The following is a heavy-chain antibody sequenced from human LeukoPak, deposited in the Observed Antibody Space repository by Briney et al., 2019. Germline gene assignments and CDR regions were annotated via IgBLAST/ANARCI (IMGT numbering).Heavy chain of an antibody. D-gene: IGHD3-10*01. CDR2: VFYTGST. Sequence: PSETLSLTCSVSGGSISPDYWSWIRQPPGKGLEWIGYVFYTGSTNYNPSLKSRLTISVDTSNNHFSLKLTSVTAADTAVYFCARQNWNYFQHPEEFDYWGQGTLVTVSS. CDR3: ARQNWNYFQHPEEFDY. CDR1: GGSISPDY. J-gene: IGHJ4*02. V-gene: IGHV4-59*01.